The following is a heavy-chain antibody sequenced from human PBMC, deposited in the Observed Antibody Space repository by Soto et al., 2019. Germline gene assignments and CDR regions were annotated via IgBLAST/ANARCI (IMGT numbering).Heavy chain of an antibody. Sequence: GGSLRLSCAASGFTFSSYGMHWGRQAPGKGVGWGGVIWYDGSNKYYADSVKGRFTISRDNSKNTLYLQMNSLRAEDTAVYYCARAPCGGDCYPTIAYYYYGMDVWGQGTTVTVSS. CDR3: ARAPCGGDCYPTIAYYYYGMDV. D-gene: IGHD2-21*02. CDR2: IWYDGSNK. V-gene: IGHV3-33*01. J-gene: IGHJ6*02. CDR1: GFTFSSYG.